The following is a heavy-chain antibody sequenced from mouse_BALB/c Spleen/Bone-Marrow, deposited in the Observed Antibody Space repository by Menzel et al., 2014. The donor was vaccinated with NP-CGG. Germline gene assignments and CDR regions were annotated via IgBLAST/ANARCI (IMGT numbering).Heavy chain of an antibody. CDR1: GFAFSSYD. CDR2: ISSGGGST. CDR3: ARLYYDFADAMDY. Sequence: EVHLVESGGGLVKPGGSLKLSCAASGFAFSSYDMSWVRQTPEKRLEWVAYISSGGGSTYYPDTVKGRFTISRDNAKNTLYLQMSSLKSEDTAMYYCARLYYDFADAMDYWGQGTSVTVSS. V-gene: IGHV5-12-1*01. D-gene: IGHD2-4*01. J-gene: IGHJ4*01.